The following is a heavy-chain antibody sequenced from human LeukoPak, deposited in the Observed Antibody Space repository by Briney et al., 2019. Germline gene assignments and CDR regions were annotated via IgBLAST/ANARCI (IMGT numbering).Heavy chain of an antibody. CDR2: ISGSGGST. CDR3: AKDRVEWSVADKFDY. V-gene: IGHV3-23*01. D-gene: IGHD6-19*01. Sequence: GGSLRLSCAASGFTFSSYAMSWVRQAPRKGLEWVSAISGSGGSTYYADSVKGRFTISRDNSKNTLYLQMNSLRAEDTAVYYCAKDRVEWSVADKFDYWGQGTLVTVSS. J-gene: IGHJ4*02. CDR1: GFTFSSYA.